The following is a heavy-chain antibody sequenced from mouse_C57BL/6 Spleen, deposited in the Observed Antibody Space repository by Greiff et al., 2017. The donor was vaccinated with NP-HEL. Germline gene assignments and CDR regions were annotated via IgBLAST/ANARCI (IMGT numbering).Heavy chain of an antibody. D-gene: IGHD2-3*01. CDR3: ARRGDGYYVWYFDV. V-gene: IGHV3-8*01. J-gene: IGHJ1*03. CDR2: ISYSGST. Sequence: EVMLVESGPGLAKPSQTLSLTCSVTGYSITSDYWNWIRKFPGNKLEYMGYISYSGSTYYNPSLKSRISIIRDTSKNQYYLQLNSGTTEDTATYYCARRGDGYYVWYFDVWGTGTTVTVSS. CDR1: GYSITSDY.